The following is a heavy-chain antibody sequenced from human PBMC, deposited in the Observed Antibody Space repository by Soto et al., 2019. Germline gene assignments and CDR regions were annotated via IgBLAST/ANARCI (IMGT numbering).Heavy chain of an antibody. CDR3: ARERGVTIFGVVIVAGMDV. CDR2: INPNSGGT. J-gene: IGHJ6*02. D-gene: IGHD3-3*01. Sequence: ASVKVSCKASGYTFTGYYMHWVRQAPGQGLEWMGWINPNSGGTNYAQKFQGRVTMTRDTSISTAYMELSRLRSDDTAVYYCARERGVTIFGVVIVAGMDVWGQGTTVTVS. V-gene: IGHV1-2*02. CDR1: GYTFTGYY.